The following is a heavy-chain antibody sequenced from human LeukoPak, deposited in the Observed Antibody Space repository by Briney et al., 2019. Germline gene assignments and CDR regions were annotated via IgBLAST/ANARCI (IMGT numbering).Heavy chain of an antibody. J-gene: IGHJ4*02. CDR2: IYYSGST. CDR3: ARDGGIAAAEPFDY. D-gene: IGHD6-13*01. V-gene: IGHV4-39*02. Sequence: PSETLSLTCTVSGGSISSSSYYWGWIRQPPGKGLEWIGSIYYSGSTYYNPSLKSRVTISVDTSKNQFSLKLSSVTAADTAVYYCARDGGIAAAEPFDYWGQGTLVTVSS. CDR1: GGSISSSSYY.